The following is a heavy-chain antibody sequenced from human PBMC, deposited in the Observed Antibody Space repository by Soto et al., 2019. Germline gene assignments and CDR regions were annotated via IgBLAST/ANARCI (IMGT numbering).Heavy chain of an antibody. J-gene: IGHJ3*02. CDR3: ARIIGYWRNNDCSWTFDI. CDR1: CYSFISYW. V-gene: IGHV5-51*01. Sequence: PGQSLKMSCNPSCYSFISYWVAWVLQKPGKGLEWMGTFYPGDSTSTYSPSFQGQVTISVDKSISTAYLHLSSLKASDTAMYYCARIIGYWRNNDCSWTFDIWGQGTMVTVSS. CDR2: FYPGDSTS. D-gene: IGHD5-18*01.